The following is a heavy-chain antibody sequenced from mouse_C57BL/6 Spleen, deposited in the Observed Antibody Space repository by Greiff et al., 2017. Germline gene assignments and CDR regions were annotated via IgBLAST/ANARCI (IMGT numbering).Heavy chain of an antibody. J-gene: IGHJ4*01. CDR2: ISDGGSYT. CDR3: ARAPFYGSIYAMDY. D-gene: IGHD1-1*01. CDR1: GFTFSSYA. Sequence: EVMLVESGGGLVKPGGSLKLSCAASGFTFSSYAMSWVRQTPEKRLEWVATISDGGSYTYYPDNVKGRFTISRNNAKNNLYLQMSHLKSEDTAMYYCARAPFYGSIYAMDYWGQGTSVTVSS. V-gene: IGHV5-4*03.